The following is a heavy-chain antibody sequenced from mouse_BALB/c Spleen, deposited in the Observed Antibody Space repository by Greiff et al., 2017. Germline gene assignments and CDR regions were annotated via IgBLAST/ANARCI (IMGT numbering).Heavy chain of an antibody. Sequence: EVQLVESGPGLVKPSQSLSLTCTVTGYSITSDYAWNWIRQFPGNKLEWMGYISYSGSTSYNPSLKSRISITRDTSKNQFFLQLNSVTTEDTATYYCASRSPFLRRWYFDVWGAGTTVTVSS. CDR3: ASRSPFLRRWYFDV. D-gene: IGHD1-2*01. CDR1: GYSITSDYA. V-gene: IGHV3-2*02. J-gene: IGHJ1*01. CDR2: ISYSGST.